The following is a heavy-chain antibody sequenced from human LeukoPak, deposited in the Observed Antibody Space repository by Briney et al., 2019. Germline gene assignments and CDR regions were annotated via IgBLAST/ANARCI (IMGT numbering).Heavy chain of an antibody. D-gene: IGHD5-24*01. V-gene: IGHV4-34*01. CDR3: ARDAGGPTVRQFAY. Sequence: ASETLYLTCAVYGGSFSGYYWSWIRQPPGKGLEWIGEVNHSGSTNYNPSLKSRVTISVDTSKNQFSLKLSSVTAADTAVYYCARDAGGPTVRQFAYWGQGTLVTVSS. J-gene: IGHJ4*02. CDR1: GGSFSGYY. CDR2: VNHSGST.